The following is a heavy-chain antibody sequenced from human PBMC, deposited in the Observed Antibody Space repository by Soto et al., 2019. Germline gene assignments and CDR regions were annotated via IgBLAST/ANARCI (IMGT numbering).Heavy chain of an antibody. Sequence: QAQLVQSGPELKKPGTSVTVSCKASGYTFATYAVSWVRQAPGQGLEWMGWISAYNGNTINAQKFQGRVTLTTDTSTSTAYMALTSLTSDDTAVYYCARVGGALGDLDYWGQGTLVTVSS. J-gene: IGHJ4*02. CDR3: ARVGGALGDLDY. D-gene: IGHD3-16*01. V-gene: IGHV1-18*01. CDR1: GYTFATYA. CDR2: ISAYNGNT.